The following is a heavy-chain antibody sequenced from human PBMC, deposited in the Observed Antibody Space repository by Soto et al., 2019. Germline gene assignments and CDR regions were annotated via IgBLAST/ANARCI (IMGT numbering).Heavy chain of an antibody. CDR1: GVRFSDYG. J-gene: IGHJ3*01. V-gene: IGHV1-18*01. D-gene: IGHD3-16*01. Sequence: GASVKVSCKASGVRFSDYGFNWLRQAPGQGLEWMGWISAFNGNTETAQGLQDRVTMTTDSSTTTAHMDLTNLTTDDTAIYYCARSYYLADAFDVWGQGTMVTVSS. CDR3: ARSYYLADAFDV. CDR2: ISAFNGNT.